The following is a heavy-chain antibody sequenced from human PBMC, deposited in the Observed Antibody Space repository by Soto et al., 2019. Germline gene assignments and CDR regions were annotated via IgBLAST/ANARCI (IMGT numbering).Heavy chain of an antibody. J-gene: IGHJ6*02. CDR1: GFTFSNAW. D-gene: IGHD6-19*01. CDR3: TTGLVGSSGWLRYYGMDV. V-gene: IGHV3-15*07. Sequence: GGSLRLSCAASGFTFSNAWMNWVRQAPGKGLEWVGRIKSKTDGGTTDYAAPVKGRFTISRDDSKNTLYLQMNSLKTEDTAVYYCTTGLVGSSGWLRYYGMDVWGQGTTVTVSS. CDR2: IKSKTDGGTT.